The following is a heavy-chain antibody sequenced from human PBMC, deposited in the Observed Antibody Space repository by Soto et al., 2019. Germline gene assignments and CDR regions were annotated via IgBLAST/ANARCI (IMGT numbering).Heavy chain of an antibody. V-gene: IGHV4-59*01. Sequence: SETLSLTCTVSGGSISSYYWSWIRQPPGKGLEWIGYIYYSGSTNYNPSLKSRVTISVDTSKNQFSLKLSSVTAADTAVYYCGRTYYDYIWGSYRLDAFDIWGQGTMVTVSS. CDR3: GRTYYDYIWGSYRLDAFDI. CDR2: IYYSGST. CDR1: GGSISSYY. J-gene: IGHJ3*02. D-gene: IGHD3-16*02.